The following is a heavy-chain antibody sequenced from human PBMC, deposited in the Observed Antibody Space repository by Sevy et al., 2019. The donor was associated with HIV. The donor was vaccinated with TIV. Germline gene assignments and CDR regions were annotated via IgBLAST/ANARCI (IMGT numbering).Heavy chain of an antibody. V-gene: IGHV3-21*01. CDR1: GFTFSKYP. Sequence: GSLRLSCVVSGFTFSKYPMNWVRQAPGKGLEWVSSISSSSNYIYYGDSVKGRFTISRDNAKNSLYLQMNSLRADDTAVYYCARDGGCSSTACLLYFDYWGQRTLVTVSS. D-gene: IGHD2-2*01. CDR2: ISSSSNYI. J-gene: IGHJ4*02. CDR3: ARDGGCSSTACLLYFDY.